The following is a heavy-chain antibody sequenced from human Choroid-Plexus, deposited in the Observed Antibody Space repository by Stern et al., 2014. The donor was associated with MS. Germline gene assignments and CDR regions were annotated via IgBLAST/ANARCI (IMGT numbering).Heavy chain of an antibody. CDR1: GFTLGSCA. D-gene: IGHD2/OR15-2a*01. CDR2: VSYDGSNK. V-gene: IGHV3-30*18. CDR3: AKDRQYLTYFFDH. Sequence: QVQLVQSGGGVVQPGRPLRLSCVASGFTLGSCAMHWVRQAPGKGLEWVASVSYDGSNKYYADSVKGRFTISRDNSQNTLYMQMSSLRPEDTAVYYCAKDRQYLTYFFDHWGQGSLVTVSS. J-gene: IGHJ5*02.